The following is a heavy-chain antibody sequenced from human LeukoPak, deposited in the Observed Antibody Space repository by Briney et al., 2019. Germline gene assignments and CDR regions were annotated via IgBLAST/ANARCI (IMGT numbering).Heavy chain of an antibody. Sequence: SQTLSLTCTVSGGSISSGDYYWSWIRQPPGKGLEWIGYIYYSGSTYYNPSLKSQVTISVDTSKNQFSLKLSSVTAADTAVYYCASYCSSTSCSIAFDIWGQGTMVTVSS. CDR1: GGSISSGDYY. D-gene: IGHD2-2*01. V-gene: IGHV4-30-4*08. J-gene: IGHJ3*02. CDR3: ASYCSSTSCSIAFDI. CDR2: IYYSGST.